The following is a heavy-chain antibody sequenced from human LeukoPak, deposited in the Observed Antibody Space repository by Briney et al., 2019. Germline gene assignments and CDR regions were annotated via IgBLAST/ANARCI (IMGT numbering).Heavy chain of an antibody. J-gene: IGHJ5*02. V-gene: IGHV3-30*02. Sequence: GGSLRLSCAASGFTFSGYNIHWVRQAPGKGLEWVAFIQYDGTNKYYADSLKGRFTISRDNSKNTLYLQMNSLRADDTAVYYCATGSYVLGPWGQGTLVTVSS. CDR2: IQYDGTNK. D-gene: IGHD3-16*01. CDR3: ATGSYVLGP. CDR1: GFTFSGYN.